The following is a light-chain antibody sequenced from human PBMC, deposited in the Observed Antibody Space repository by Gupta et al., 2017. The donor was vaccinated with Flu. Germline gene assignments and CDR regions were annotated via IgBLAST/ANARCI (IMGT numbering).Light chain of an antibody. Sequence: QSVLTQPPPVSGAPGQRVTISCTGSSSNIGAGYDGHWYQQVPGTAPKLLIYGNKNRPSGVPDRFSGSKSGASASLVITGLQAEDEANYYCQSYDSSLSGSMVFGGGTKLTVL. CDR2: GNK. CDR1: SSNIGAGYD. CDR3: QSYDSSLSGSMV. V-gene: IGLV1-40*01. J-gene: IGLJ3*02.